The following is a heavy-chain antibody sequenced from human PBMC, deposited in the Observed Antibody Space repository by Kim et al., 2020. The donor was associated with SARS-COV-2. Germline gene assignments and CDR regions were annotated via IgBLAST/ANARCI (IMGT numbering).Heavy chain of an antibody. D-gene: IGHD1-26*01. V-gene: IGHV3-74*01. CDR1: GFTFSSHW. CDR3: ARGSGSYGFDS. CDR2: INADRSVI. Sequence: GGSLRLSCAASGFTFSSHWMHWVRQAPGKGPVWVSRINADRSVIEYAASVKGRFTISRDNAKSTLDLQMNSLRPEATAVYYCARGSGSYGFDSWGQG. J-gene: IGHJ4*02.